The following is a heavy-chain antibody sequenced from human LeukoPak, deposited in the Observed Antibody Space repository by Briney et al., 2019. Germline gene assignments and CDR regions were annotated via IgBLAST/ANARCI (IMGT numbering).Heavy chain of an antibody. CDR3: AKNYDSSGSGPFDP. J-gene: IGHJ5*02. CDR2: ISGSGGST. V-gene: IGHV3-23*01. Sequence: GGSLRLSCAGSGFSVSNYYMSWVRQAPGKGLEWVSAISGSGGSTYYADSVKGRFTISRDNSKNTLYLQMNSLRAEDTAVYYCAKNYDSSGSGPFDPWGQGTLVTVSS. CDR1: GFSVSNYY. D-gene: IGHD3-22*01.